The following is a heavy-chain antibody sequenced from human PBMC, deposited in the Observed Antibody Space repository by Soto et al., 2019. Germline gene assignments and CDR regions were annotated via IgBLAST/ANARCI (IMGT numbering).Heavy chain of an antibody. CDR1: GGLFSSFA. CDR3: ARGGGPYVWFNEF. J-gene: IGHJ4*02. D-gene: IGHD3-16*01. V-gene: IGHV1-69*01. CDR2: IIPVFGTT. Sequence: VQSGPEVKKPGSSVKVSCKDSGGLFSSFAISWVRQAPGQGLEWLGGIIPVFGTTNYAEKCQDRLTITADESTNTAYMELSGLRSGDTAIYYCARGGGPYVWFNEFWGQGTLVTVSS.